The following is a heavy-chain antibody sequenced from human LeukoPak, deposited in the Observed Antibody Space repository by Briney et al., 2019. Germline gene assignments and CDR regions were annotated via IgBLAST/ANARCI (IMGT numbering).Heavy chain of an antibody. V-gene: IGHV5-51*01. J-gene: IGHJ4*02. Sequence: GESLKISCKGSGYTFTTYWIAWVRQMPGKGLEWMGIIAPSDSHTRYSPSFQGQVTTSADKSISTAYLQWSSLKASDTAMYYCTRQEGSGSYYSYWGQGTLVTVSS. CDR3: TRQEGSGSYYSY. CDR2: IAPSDSHT. D-gene: IGHD1-26*01. CDR1: GYTFTTYW.